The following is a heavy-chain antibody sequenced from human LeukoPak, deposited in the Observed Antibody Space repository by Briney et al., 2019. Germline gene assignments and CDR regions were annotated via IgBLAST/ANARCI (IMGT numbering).Heavy chain of an antibody. CDR2: IWYDGSNK. CDR1: GFTFSSYG. CDR3: AGSTVTGSGYFDY. V-gene: IGHV3-33*03. J-gene: IGHJ4*02. Sequence: GGSLRLSCAASGFTFSSYGMHWVRQAPGKGLEWVAVIWYDGSNKYYADSVKGRFTISRDNAKNSLHLQMNSLRAEDTAVYYCAGSTVTGSGYFDYWGQGTLVTVSS. D-gene: IGHD4-17*01.